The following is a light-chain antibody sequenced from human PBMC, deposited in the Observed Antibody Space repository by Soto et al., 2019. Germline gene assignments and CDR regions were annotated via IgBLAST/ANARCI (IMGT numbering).Light chain of an antibody. V-gene: IGKV3-20*01. Sequence: ENVLTQSPGTLSLSPGERATLSCRASQSVGTYLAWYQQKPGQAPRLLIFDASKRATGIPARFSGSGSGTDFTLTISRLEPEDFAVYYCQQYGRSLITFGQGTRLEIK. CDR1: QSVGTY. CDR3: QQYGRSLIT. J-gene: IGKJ5*01. CDR2: DAS.